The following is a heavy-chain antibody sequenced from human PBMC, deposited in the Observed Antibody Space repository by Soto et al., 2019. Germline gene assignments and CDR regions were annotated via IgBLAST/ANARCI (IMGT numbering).Heavy chain of an antibody. D-gene: IGHD3-22*01. CDR2: ISGSGGST. V-gene: IGHV3-23*01. J-gene: IGHJ4*02. CDR1: GFTFSSYA. Sequence: PGGSLRLSCAASGFTFSSYAMSWVRQAPGKGLEWVSAISGSGGSTYYADSVKGRFTISRDNSKNTLYLQMNSLRAEDTAVYYCARGPTYDSSGYTPHYWGQGTLVTVSS. CDR3: ARGPTYDSSGYTPHY.